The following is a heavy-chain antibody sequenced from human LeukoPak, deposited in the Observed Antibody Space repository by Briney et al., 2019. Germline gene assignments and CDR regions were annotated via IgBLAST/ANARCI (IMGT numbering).Heavy chain of an antibody. CDR2: ISYDGTNK. D-gene: IGHD1-26*01. CDR3: ARDYSGSYYENYFDY. CDR1: GFTFSSYP. J-gene: IGHJ4*02. V-gene: IGHV3-30*09. Sequence: GMSLRLSCAASGFTFSSYPMHWVRQAPGKGLEWVAVISYDGTNKWYADSVQGRFAISRDNSKNTLYLQMNSLRPEDTAVYYCARDYSGSYYENYFDYWGQGTLVTVSS.